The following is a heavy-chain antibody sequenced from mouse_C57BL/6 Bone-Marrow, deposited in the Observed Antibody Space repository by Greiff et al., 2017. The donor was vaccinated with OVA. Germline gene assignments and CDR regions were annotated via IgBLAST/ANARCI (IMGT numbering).Heavy chain of an antibody. CDR2: IDPSDSYT. V-gene: IGHV1-50*01. Sequence: QVQLKQPGAELVKPGASVKLSCKASGYTFTSYWMHWVKQRPGQGLEWIGEIDPSDSYTNYNQKFKGKATLTVDTSSSTAYMQLSSLTSEDSAVYYCAMYAMDYWGQGTSVTVSS. CDR3: AMYAMDY. J-gene: IGHJ4*01. CDR1: GYTFTSYW.